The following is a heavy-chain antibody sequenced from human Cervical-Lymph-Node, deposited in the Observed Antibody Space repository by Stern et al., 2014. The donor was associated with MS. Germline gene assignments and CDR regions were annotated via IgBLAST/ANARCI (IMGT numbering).Heavy chain of an antibody. D-gene: IGHD7-27*01. J-gene: IGHJ4*02. V-gene: IGHV4-59*08. CDR2: SFYSGSS. Sequence: VHLVESGPGLLKPSETLSLTCTVSGDSIRRYYWTWIRQPPGKPLEWIGDSFYSGSSDYNPSLKSRVTMSVDTSNKQFSLKLSSVTAADTAVYYCARKADWGDYFDYWGQGTLVTVSS. CDR1: GDSIRRYY. CDR3: ARKADWGDYFDY.